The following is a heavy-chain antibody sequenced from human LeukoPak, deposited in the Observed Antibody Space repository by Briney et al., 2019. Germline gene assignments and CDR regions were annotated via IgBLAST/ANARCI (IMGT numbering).Heavy chain of an antibody. CDR3: ARDSLYSSGWYGGDFDY. Sequence: PSETLSLTCTVYGGSFSGYYWSWIRQPPGRGLEWIGEINHSGSINYNPSLKSRVTISVDTSKNQFSLKLSSVTAADTAVYYCARDSLYSSGWYGGDFDYWGQGTLVTVSS. J-gene: IGHJ4*02. CDR1: GGSFSGYY. CDR2: INHSGSI. D-gene: IGHD6-19*01. V-gene: IGHV4-34*01.